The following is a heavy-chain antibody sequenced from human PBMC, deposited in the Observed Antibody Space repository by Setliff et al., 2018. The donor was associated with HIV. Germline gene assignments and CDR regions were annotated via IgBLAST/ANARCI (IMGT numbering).Heavy chain of an antibody. CDR1: GASINSGSHN. CDR3: ARHPIYCGDCYSSGGMGPADY. CDR2: LHY. Sequence: LSLTCTVSGASINSGSHNWGWIRQPPGKGLEWIATLHYYNPSLKSRVTISTDTSKNQFSLKLSSVTAADTAVYYCARHPIYCGDCYSSGGMGPADYWGQGTLVTVSS. V-gene: IGHV4-39*01. D-gene: IGHD2-21*02. J-gene: IGHJ4*02.